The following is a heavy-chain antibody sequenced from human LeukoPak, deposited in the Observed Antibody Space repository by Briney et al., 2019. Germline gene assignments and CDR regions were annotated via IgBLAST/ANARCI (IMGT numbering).Heavy chain of an antibody. CDR2: ISGSGGGT. V-gene: IGHV3-23*01. Sequence: GGSLRLSCAVSGFTFSSYAMSWVRQAPGKGLEWVSAISGSGGGTYYADSVKGRFTISRDNSKNTLYLQMNSLRAEDTAVYYCAKDGGLRFLEWLLDYFDYWGQGTLVTVSS. D-gene: IGHD3-3*01. CDR1: GFTFSSYA. J-gene: IGHJ4*02. CDR3: AKDGGLRFLEWLLDYFDY.